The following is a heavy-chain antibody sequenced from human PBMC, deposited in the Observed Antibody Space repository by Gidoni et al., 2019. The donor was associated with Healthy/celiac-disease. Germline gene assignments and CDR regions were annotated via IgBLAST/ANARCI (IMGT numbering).Heavy chain of an antibody. J-gene: IGHJ4*02. D-gene: IGHD2-15*01. Sequence: EVQLLESGGGLVQPGGSLRLSCAASGFTFSSYAMSWVRQAPGKGLEWVSAISGSGGSTYYADSVKGRFTISRDNSKNTLYLQMNSLRAEDTAVYYCAKMRATRDHCSGGSCYSGCADYWGQGTLVTVSS. CDR3: AKMRATRDHCSGGSCYSGCADY. CDR1: GFTFSSYA. V-gene: IGHV3-23*01. CDR2: ISGSGGST.